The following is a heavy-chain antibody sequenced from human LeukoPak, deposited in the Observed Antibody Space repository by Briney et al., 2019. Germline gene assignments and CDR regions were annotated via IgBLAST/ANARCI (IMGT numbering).Heavy chain of an antibody. Sequence: ASVKVFCKASGYTFTSYDINWVRQATGQGLEWMVWMNPNSGNTGYAQKFQGRVTMTRNTSISTAYMELSSLRSEDTAVYYCARGIAAAGTPLEFDYWGQGTLVTVSS. CDR2: MNPNSGNT. D-gene: IGHD6-13*01. CDR3: ARGIAAAGTPLEFDY. V-gene: IGHV1-8*01. J-gene: IGHJ4*02. CDR1: GYTFTSYD.